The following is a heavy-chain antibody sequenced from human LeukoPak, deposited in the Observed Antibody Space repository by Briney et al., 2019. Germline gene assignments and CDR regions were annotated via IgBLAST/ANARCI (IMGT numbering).Heavy chain of an antibody. CDR2: IYYSGST. Sequence: PSETLSLTCTVSGGSISSYYWSWIRQPPGKGLEWIGYIYYSGSTNYTPSLKSRVTISVDTSKNQFSLKLSSVTAADTAVYYCARKMAGPYGSGFGEPYYYYYMDVWGKGTTVTISS. J-gene: IGHJ6*03. D-gene: IGHD3-10*01. V-gene: IGHV4-59*01. CDR1: GGSISSYY. CDR3: ARKMAGPYGSGFGEPYYYYYMDV.